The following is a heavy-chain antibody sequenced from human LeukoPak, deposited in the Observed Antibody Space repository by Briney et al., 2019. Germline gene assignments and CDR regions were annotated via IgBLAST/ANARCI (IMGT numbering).Heavy chain of an antibody. D-gene: IGHD2-21*02. V-gene: IGHV1-2*02. Sequence: GASVKVSCKASGYTFTGYYMHWVRQAPGQGLEWMGWINPNSGGTNYAQKFQGRVTMTRDTSISTAYMELSRLRSDDTAVYYCASTRPTGDSEAFDIWAKGQWSPSLQ. CDR1: GYTFTGYY. J-gene: IGHJ3*02. CDR3: ASTRPTGDSEAFDI. CDR2: INPNSGGT.